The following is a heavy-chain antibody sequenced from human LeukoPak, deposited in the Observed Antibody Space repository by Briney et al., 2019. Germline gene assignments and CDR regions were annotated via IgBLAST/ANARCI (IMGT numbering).Heavy chain of an antibody. CDR3: ARRGRHAFDI. CDR1: EFTFSSYE. J-gene: IGHJ3*02. CDR2: ISSSGSSI. D-gene: IGHD2-15*01. Sequence: GGSLRLSCAASEFTFSSYEMNWVRQAPGKGLEWVSYISSSGSSIYNADSVKGRFTITRDNAKNSLYLQMNSLRAEDTAVYYCARRGRHAFDIWGQGTMVTVSS. V-gene: IGHV3-48*03.